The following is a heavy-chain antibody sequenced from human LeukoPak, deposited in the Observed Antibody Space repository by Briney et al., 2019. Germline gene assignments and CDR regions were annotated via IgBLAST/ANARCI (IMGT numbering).Heavy chain of an antibody. CDR1: GFTFSSYW. CDR2: IKSDGST. J-gene: IGHJ1*01. V-gene: IGHV3-74*01. D-gene: IGHD3-22*01. Sequence: GGSLRLSCAASGFTFSSYWMHWVRQAPGKGLVWVSRIKSDGSTNYADSVRGRFTISRDNAKNTVSLQMNSLRAEDTGVYFCARAPSEIGGYYPEYFRHWGQGTLVTVSS. CDR3: ARAPSEIGGYYPEYFRH.